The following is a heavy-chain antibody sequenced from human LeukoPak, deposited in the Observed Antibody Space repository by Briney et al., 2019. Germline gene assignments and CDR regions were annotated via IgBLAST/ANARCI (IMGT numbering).Heavy chain of an antibody. CDR1: GFTFSGYA. V-gene: IGHV3-23*01. J-gene: IGHJ4*02. Sequence: GGSLRLSCAASGFTFSGYAMSWVRQAPGKGLEWVSAISGSGGSTYYADSVKGRFTISRDNSKNTLYLQMNSLRAEDTAVYYCAKGSGGYYYVPFDYWGQGTLVTVSS. CDR3: AKGSGGYYYVPFDY. D-gene: IGHD3-22*01. CDR2: ISGSGGST.